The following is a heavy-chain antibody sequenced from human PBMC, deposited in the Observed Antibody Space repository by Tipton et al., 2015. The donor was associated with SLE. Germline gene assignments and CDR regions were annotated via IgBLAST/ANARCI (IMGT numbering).Heavy chain of an antibody. CDR3: ARRTMVVAANGMDV. V-gene: IGHV4-59*12. CDR2: IYYSGST. Sequence: TLSLTCPVSGGSISSYYWSWIRPPPGKGLEWIGYIYYSGSTNYNPSLKSRVTISVDTSKNQFSLKLSSATAADTAVYYCARRTMVVAANGMDVWGQGTTVTVSS. CDR1: GGSISSYY. D-gene: IGHD2-15*01. J-gene: IGHJ6*02.